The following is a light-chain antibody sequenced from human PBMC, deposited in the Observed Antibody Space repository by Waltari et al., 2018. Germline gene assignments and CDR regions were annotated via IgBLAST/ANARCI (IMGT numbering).Light chain of an antibody. CDR1: QSISTY. V-gene: IGKV1-39*01. J-gene: IGKJ1*01. CDR3: QQSYSPLST. CDR2: DTS. Sequence: DIQMTQSPSSLSASVGDRVTITCRASQSISTYLNWYQQKPGKAPKLLISDTSSLQSGVPSRFSGRGSGTYFTLTISSLQAEDLATYYCQQSYSPLSTFGQGTKVEIK.